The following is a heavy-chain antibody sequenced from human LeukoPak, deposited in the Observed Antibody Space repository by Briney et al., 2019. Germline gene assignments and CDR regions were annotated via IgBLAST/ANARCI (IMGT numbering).Heavy chain of an antibody. J-gene: IGHJ3*02. D-gene: IGHD3-22*01. Sequence: TGGSLRLSCAASGFTFTTYSMNWVRQAPGKGLEWVSYISSGTSIYYADSVKGRFTISRDNAKMSLYLQMNSLRDEDTAVYYCVRDYDKTGRAFDIWGQGTMVTASS. CDR1: GFTFTTYS. CDR3: VRDYDKTGRAFDI. CDR2: ISSGTSI. V-gene: IGHV3-48*02.